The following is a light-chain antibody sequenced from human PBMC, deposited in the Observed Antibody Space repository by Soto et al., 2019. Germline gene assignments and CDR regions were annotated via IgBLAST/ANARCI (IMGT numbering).Light chain of an antibody. CDR2: GAS. V-gene: IGKV3D-15*01. Sequence: EIVMTQSPATLSVSPGESATLSCRASLSVSSNLAWYQQKPGQTPRLLIHGASTRATRIPGRFSGSGSGTEFTLTISSLQSEDFAVYYCQQYKNWPLTFGGGTKVEIK. CDR1: LSVSSN. J-gene: IGKJ4*01. CDR3: QQYKNWPLT.